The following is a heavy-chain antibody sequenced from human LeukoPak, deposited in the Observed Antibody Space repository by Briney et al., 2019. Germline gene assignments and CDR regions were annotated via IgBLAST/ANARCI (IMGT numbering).Heavy chain of an antibody. CDR2: IYYSGST. D-gene: IGHD4-11*01. CDR3: ARGGGTVTNFDY. J-gene: IGHJ4*02. V-gene: IGHV4-30-4*08. Sequence: SQTLSLTCTVSGGSISSGDYYWSWIRQPPGKGLEWIGYIYYSGSTYYNPSLKSRVTISVDTSKNQFSLKLSSVTAADTAVYYCARGGGTVTNFDYWAREPWSPSPQ. CDR1: GGSISSGDYY.